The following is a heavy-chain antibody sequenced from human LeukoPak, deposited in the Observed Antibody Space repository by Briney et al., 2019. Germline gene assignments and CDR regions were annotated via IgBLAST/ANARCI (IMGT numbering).Heavy chain of an antibody. CDR3: ATTHSGYDFGDWFDP. Sequence: PSETLSLTCTVSGGSTSSSSYYWGWIRQPPGKGLEWIGSIYYSGSTYYNPSLKSRVTISVDTSKNQFSLKLSSVTAADTAVYYCATTHSGYDFGDWFDPWGQGTLVTVSS. V-gene: IGHV4-39*01. D-gene: IGHD5-12*01. CDR2: IYYSGST. CDR1: GGSTSSSSYY. J-gene: IGHJ5*02.